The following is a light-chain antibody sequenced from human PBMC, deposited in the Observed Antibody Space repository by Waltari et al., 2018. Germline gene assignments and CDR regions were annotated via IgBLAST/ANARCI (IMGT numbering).Light chain of an antibody. CDR3: KSYTSSNTLV. Sequence: WYHQHPGKAPRLMLYDVSNRPSGVSSRFCGSKSGNTASLTISGRQTDDEADYYCKSYTSSNTLVFGGGTKLTVL. CDR2: DVS. V-gene: IGLV2-14*03. J-gene: IGLJ2*01.